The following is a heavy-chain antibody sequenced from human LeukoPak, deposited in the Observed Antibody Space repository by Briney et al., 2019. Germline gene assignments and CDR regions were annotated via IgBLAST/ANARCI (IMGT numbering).Heavy chain of an antibody. J-gene: IGHJ4*02. CDR3: ARRRDLYSGSYYPFDY. D-gene: IGHD1-26*01. CDR2: IYPGDSDT. V-gene: IGHV5-51*01. CDR1: GYSFTSYW. Sequence: KGGESLKISCKGSGYSFTSYWIGWVRQMPGKGLEWMGIIYPGDSDTRYSPSFQGQVTISADKSISTAYLQWSSLKASDTAMYYCARRRDLYSGSYYPFDYWGQGTLVTVSS.